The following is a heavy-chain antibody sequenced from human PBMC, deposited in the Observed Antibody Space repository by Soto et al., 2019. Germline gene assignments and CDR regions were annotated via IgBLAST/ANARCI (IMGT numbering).Heavy chain of an antibody. V-gene: IGHV3-33*03. CDR1: GFTFSNYA. Sequence: QVQLEESGGGVVQPGRSLRLSCATSGFTFSNYAMHWVRQAPGKGLEWVAVVYSDGSSKYYADFVKGRFTISRDTSKNSLTLEMNSLRVDDTAVYYCLARRPGQVDYWGQGTLVTVSS. CDR3: LARRPGQVDY. CDR2: VYSDGSSK. J-gene: IGHJ4*02. D-gene: IGHD7-27*01.